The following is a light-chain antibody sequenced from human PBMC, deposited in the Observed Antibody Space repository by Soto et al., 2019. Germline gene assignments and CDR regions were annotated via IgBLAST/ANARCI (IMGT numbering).Light chain of an antibody. J-gene: IGLJ2*01. CDR2: EVS. V-gene: IGLV2-14*01. Sequence: QSALTQPASVSGSPGQSITISCTGTSSDVGGYNYVSWYQQHPGKAPKRMIYEVSNRPSGVSNRFSGSKSGNTASLTISGIQAEEEADYYCSSYTSSSTLVVFGGGTKLTVL. CDR1: SSDVGGYNY. CDR3: SSYTSSSTLVV.